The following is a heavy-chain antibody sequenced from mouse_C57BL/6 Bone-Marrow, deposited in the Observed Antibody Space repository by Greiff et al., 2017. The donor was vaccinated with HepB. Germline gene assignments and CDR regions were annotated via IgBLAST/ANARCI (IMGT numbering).Heavy chain of an antibody. CDR1: GYTFTSYW. Sequence: QVQLQQSGAELVKPGASVKMSCKASGYTFTSYWITWVKQRPGQGLEWIGDIYPGSGSTNYNEKFKSKATLTVDTSSSTAYMQLSSLTSEDSAVYYCARSAYGSTPFAYWGQGTRVTVSA. V-gene: IGHV1-55*01. CDR2: IYPGSGST. J-gene: IGHJ3*01. CDR3: ARSAYGSTPFAY. D-gene: IGHD1-1*01.